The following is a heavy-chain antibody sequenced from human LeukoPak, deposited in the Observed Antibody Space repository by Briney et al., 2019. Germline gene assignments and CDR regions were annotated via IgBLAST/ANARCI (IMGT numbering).Heavy chain of an antibody. V-gene: IGHV3-74*01. J-gene: IGHJ6*03. Sequence: GGSLRLSCAASGFTFSSYWMHWVRQAPGKGLVWVSRINSDGSSTSYADSVKGRFTISRDNAKNTLYLQMNSLRAEDTAVYYCAKVAAATRSSYYYYMDVWGKGTTVTISS. D-gene: IGHD6-25*01. CDR3: AKVAAATRSSYYYYMDV. CDR2: INSDGSST. CDR1: GFTFSSYW.